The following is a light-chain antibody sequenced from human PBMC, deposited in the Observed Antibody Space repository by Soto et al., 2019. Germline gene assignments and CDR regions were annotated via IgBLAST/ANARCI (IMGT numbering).Light chain of an antibody. V-gene: IGLV2-8*01. CDR1: SSDVGGYNY. CDR3: QSYDIHLSASLV. Sequence: QSALTQPPSASGSPGQSVTISCTGTSSDVGGYNYVSWYQQHPGKAPKLLIYANNNRPSGIPDRFSGSKSGTSASLAITGLQAEDEADYYCQSYDIHLSASLVFGGGTKLTVL. J-gene: IGLJ2*01. CDR2: ANN.